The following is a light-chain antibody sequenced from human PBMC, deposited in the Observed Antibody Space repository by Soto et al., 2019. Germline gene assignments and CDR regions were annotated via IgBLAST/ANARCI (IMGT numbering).Light chain of an antibody. CDR1: QSVSSY. V-gene: IGKV3-11*01. Sequence: EIVLTQSPATLSLSPGERATLSCRASQSVSSYLAWYQQKPGQAPRLLIYDSSNRATGIRARFSGSGSVTDFTLTISSLEPEDFAVYYCQQRSNWPLTFGGGTKVEIK. CDR2: DSS. CDR3: QQRSNWPLT. J-gene: IGKJ4*01.